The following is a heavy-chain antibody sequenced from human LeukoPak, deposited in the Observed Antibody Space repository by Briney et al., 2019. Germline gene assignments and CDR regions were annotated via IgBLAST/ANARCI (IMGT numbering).Heavy chain of an antibody. CDR3: ARLYRSRIAVAGLFDY. J-gene: IGHJ4*02. D-gene: IGHD6-19*01. CDR1: GGSISSYY. V-gene: IGHV4-59*08. Sequence: PSETLSLTCTVSGGSISSYYWSWIRQPPGKGLEWIGYIYYSGSTNYNPSLKSRVTISVDTSKNQFSLKLSSVTAADTAVYYCARLYRSRIAVAGLFDYWGQGTLVTVSS. CDR2: IYYSGST.